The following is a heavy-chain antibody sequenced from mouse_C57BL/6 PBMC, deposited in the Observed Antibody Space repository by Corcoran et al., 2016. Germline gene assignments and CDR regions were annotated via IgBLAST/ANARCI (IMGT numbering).Heavy chain of an antibody. Sequence: QVQLQQSGPELVKPGASVKISCKASGYTFTDYYINWVKQRPGQGLEWIGWIFPGSGSTYYNEKFKGKATLTVDKSSSTAYMLLSSLTSEDSAVYFCARGGIITTVVATGFDYWGQGTTLTVSS. J-gene: IGHJ2*01. CDR3: ARGGIITTVVATGFDY. CDR2: IFPGSGST. V-gene: IGHV1-75*01. D-gene: IGHD1-1*01. CDR1: GYTFTDYY.